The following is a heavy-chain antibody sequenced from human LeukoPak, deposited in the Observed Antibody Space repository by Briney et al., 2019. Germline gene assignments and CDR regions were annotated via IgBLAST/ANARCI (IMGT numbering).Heavy chain of an antibody. D-gene: IGHD1-26*01. CDR1: GFTFGDYA. CDR2: IRSKAYGGTA. Sequence: GGSLRLSCTASGFTFGDYAMSWVRQAPGKGLEWVGFIRSKAYGGTAEYAASVKGRFTISRDDSKSIAYLQMNSLKTEDTAVYYCTRPIVGARGFDYWGQGTLVTVSS. V-gene: IGHV3-49*04. J-gene: IGHJ4*02. CDR3: TRPIVGARGFDY.